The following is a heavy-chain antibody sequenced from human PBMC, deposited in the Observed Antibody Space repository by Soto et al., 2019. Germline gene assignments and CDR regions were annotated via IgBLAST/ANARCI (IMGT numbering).Heavy chain of an antibody. Sequence: QVQLQESGPGLVKPSQTLSLTCTVSGGSVSSGGQYWSWIRQHPGKGLEWIGNIYYSGDTFSNPSLRSRITISGDTTRTQSSLSLSSVTAADTAVEYGARRHPRFDFGRGGRGTLLTVSS. CDR1: GGSVSSGGQY. CDR2: IYYSGDT. V-gene: IGHV4-31*03. D-gene: IGHD3-16*01. CDR3: ARRHPRFDFGR. J-gene: IGHJ2*01.